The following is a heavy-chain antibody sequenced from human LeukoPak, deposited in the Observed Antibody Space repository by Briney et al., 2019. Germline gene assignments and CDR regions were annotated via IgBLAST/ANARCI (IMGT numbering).Heavy chain of an antibody. CDR1: GGTFINYA. J-gene: IGHJ4*02. V-gene: IGHV1-69*10. CDR3: ARHHYGSGRNYFDY. D-gene: IGHD3-10*01. CDR2: TIPILGIA. Sequence: ASVNVSFKASGGTFINYAISWVRQAPGQGLEWMGRTIPILGIANYAQKFQGRVTITADKSTSTAYMELSSLRSEDTAVYYCARHHYGSGRNYFDYWGQGNLVTVSS.